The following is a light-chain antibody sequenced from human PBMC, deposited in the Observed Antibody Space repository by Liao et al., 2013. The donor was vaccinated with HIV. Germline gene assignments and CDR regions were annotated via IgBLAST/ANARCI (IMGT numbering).Light chain of an antibody. Sequence: SYVLTQPPSVSVAPGKTARITCGGNNIGSGGVHWYQQRPGQAPVLVIYYDSDRPSGIPERFSGSNSGHTATLTISRVEAGDEADYYCQVWDDNIRGVVFGGGTKLTVL. V-gene: IGLV3-21*04. CDR2: YDS. J-gene: IGLJ2*01. CDR3: QVWDDNIRGVV. CDR1: NIGSGG.